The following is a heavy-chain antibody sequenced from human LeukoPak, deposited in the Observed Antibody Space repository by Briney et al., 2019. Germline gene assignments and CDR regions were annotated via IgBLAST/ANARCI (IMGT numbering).Heavy chain of an antibody. Sequence: SETLSLTCTVSGGSISSGSYYWSWIRQPAGKGLEWIGRIYTSGSTNYNPSLKSRVTISVDTSKNQFSLKLSSVTAADTAVYYCAREGGYSSSPDAFDIWGQGTMVTVSS. D-gene: IGHD6-13*01. V-gene: IGHV4-61*02. J-gene: IGHJ3*02. CDR3: AREGGYSSSPDAFDI. CDR2: IYTSGST. CDR1: GGSISSGSYY.